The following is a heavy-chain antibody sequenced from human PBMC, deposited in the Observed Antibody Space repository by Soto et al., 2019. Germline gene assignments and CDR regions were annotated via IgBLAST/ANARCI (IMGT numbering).Heavy chain of an antibody. CDR1: GGSFRGEA. V-gene: IGHV1-69*13. J-gene: IGHJ6*02. D-gene: IGHD3-9*01. CDR2: IIPMFSTP. Sequence: GASVKGSCKGSGGSFRGEAISWVRQAPGHGLEWMGRIIPMFSTPHYAQKFQGRVTIIADESTTTVNMEMRGLTYEDTAVYYCARAQFSDILTADDYGMDVWGQGTSVTVSS. CDR3: ARAQFSDILTADDYGMDV.